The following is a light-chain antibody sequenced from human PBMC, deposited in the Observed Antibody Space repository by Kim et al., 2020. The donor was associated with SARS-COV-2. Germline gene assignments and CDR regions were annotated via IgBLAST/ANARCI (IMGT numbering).Light chain of an antibody. CDR2: GKN. CDR1: SLRSYY. Sequence: ALGQTVRITCQGDSLRSYYASCYQQKPGQAPVLFIYGKNNRPSGIPDRFSGSSSGNTASLTITGAQAEDEADYYCNSRDSSGNHWVFGGGTQLTVL. V-gene: IGLV3-19*01. CDR3: NSRDSSGNHWV. J-gene: IGLJ3*02.